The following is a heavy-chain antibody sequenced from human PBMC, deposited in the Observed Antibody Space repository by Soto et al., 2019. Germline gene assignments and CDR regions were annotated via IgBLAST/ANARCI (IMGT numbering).Heavy chain of an antibody. CDR3: ARWGTTGGLDV. Sequence: QVQLVESGGGVVQPGTSLRLSCVGSGFTFRSFVIHWVRQAPGRGLEWVALTSYDGTNKYFGDSAKGRFTISRDNSRNTVDLQMDSLRLEDTALYYCARWGTTGGLDVWGQGTLVSVSS. V-gene: IGHV3-30*19. D-gene: IGHD3-16*01. CDR2: TSYDGTNK. CDR1: GFTFRSFV. J-gene: IGHJ4*02.